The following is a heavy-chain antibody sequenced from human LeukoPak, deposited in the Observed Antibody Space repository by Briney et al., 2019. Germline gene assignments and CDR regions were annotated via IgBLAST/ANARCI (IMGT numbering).Heavy chain of an antibody. D-gene: IGHD6-19*01. CDR1: GFTFRSFE. Sequence: GGSLRLSCAASGFTFRSFEINWVRQAPGKGLEGVSYVSSSGSTIYYADSLKGRFTVSRDNAKNSLYLQMNSLRAEDTAVYYCARVAAGYYGVDVWGKGTTVSVSS. CDR3: ARVAAGYYGVDV. CDR2: VSSSGSTI. V-gene: IGHV3-48*03. J-gene: IGHJ6*04.